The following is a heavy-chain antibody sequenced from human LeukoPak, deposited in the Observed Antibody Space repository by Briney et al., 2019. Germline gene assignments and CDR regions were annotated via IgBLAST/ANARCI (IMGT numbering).Heavy chain of an antibody. CDR1: GYTFTSYA. D-gene: IGHD6-19*01. CDR2: INPNSGGT. J-gene: IGHJ4*02. Sequence: ASVKVSCKASGYTFTSYAMHWVRQAPGQGLEWMGWINPNSGGTNYAQKFQGRVTMTRDTSISTAYMELSRLRSDDMAVYYCARDYSGWYYFDYGGEGTLVTVSS. CDR3: ARDYSGWYYFDY. V-gene: IGHV1-2*02.